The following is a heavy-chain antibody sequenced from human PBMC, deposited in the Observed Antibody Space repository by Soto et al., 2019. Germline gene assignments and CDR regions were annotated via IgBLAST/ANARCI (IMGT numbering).Heavy chain of an antibody. CDR3: ARDLWGYCGTDCYPLDV. CDR2: MYNTGST. D-gene: IGHD2-21*02. CDR1: GDTISTGGYT. J-gene: IGHJ6*02. Sequence: PSETLSLTCDVSGDTISTGGYTWAWIRQPPGKGLEWIGYMYNTGSTVYNPSFKSRVTISVDTSKNQFSLKLNSVTAADTAVYYCARDLWGYCGTDCYPLDVWGQGTTVTV. V-gene: IGHV4-61*08.